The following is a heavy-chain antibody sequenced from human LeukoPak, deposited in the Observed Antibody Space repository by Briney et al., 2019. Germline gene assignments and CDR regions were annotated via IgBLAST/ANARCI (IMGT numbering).Heavy chain of an antibody. CDR2: ISDGGGST. CDR3: AKRAASASYYFDY. D-gene: IGHD6-25*01. J-gene: IGHJ4*02. Sequence: GGSLRLSCAASGFTFSSYAMSCVRQAPGKGLEWVSFISDGGGSTYYAGSVKGRFTISRDNSKNTLYLQMNSLRGDDTAVYYCAKRAASASYYFDYWGQGTLVTVSS. CDR1: GFTFSSYA. V-gene: IGHV3-23*01.